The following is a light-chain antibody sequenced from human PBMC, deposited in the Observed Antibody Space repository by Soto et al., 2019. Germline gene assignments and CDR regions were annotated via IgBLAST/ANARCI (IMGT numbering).Light chain of an antibody. CDR3: QQYNSYVYS. V-gene: IGKV1-5*03. CDR1: QSVSTW. CDR2: KSS. Sequence: DIQMTQSPSTLSASVGDTVNITCRASQSVSTWLAWYQQKPGKAPKVMIYKSSTLQIGVPSRFSASGAGTEFTLTISSLQPDDFSTYVCQQYNSYVYSFGRGTKLES. J-gene: IGKJ2*03.